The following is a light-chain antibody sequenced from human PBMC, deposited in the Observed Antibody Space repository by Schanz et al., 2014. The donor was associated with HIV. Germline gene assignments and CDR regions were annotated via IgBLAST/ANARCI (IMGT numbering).Light chain of an antibody. CDR1: SSDVGGYNH. J-gene: IGLJ2*01. CDR3: SSYTSKNTPI. CDR2: DVT. V-gene: IGLV2-14*03. Sequence: QSALTQPPSASGSPGQSVTISCTGTSSDVGGYNHVSWYQQHPGQAPKLLIYDVTYRPSGISNRFSGSKSAYTASLTISGLQAEDEADYYCSSYTSKNTPIFGGGTKLTVL.